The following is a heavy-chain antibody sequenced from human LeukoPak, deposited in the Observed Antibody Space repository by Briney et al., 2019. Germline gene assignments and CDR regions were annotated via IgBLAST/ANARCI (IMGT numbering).Heavy chain of an antibody. V-gene: IGHV1-69*10. CDR3: AREKYSISSGDWFDP. Sequence: SVKLSCKASGGTFSSYAISWVRQAPGQGLEWMGRIIPILGISNYVQKFQGRVTITAGKSTSTAYMELSSLRSEDTAVYYCAREKYSISSGDWFDPWGQGTLVIVSS. CDR2: IIPILGIS. CDR1: GGTFSSYA. J-gene: IGHJ5*02. D-gene: IGHD6-6*01.